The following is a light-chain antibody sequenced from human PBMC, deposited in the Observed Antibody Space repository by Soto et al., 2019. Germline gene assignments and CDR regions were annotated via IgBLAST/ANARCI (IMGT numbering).Light chain of an antibody. V-gene: IGLV1-40*01. CDR3: QSYDSSLSGWV. Sequence: QSVLTQPPSVSGAPGQRVTLSCTGSSSNIGAGYDGHWYQQLPGTAPKLLIYGNSNRPSGVPDRFSGSKSGTSASLAITGLQAEDEADYYCQSYDSSLSGWVFCGGTKLTVL. CDR2: GNS. J-gene: IGLJ3*02. CDR1: SSNIGAGYD.